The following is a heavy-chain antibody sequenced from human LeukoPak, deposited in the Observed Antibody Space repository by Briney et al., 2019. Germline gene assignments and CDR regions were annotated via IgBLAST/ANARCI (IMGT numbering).Heavy chain of an antibody. CDR3: AKDLQRYSYESSGYYITSAFDY. CDR2: ISGSGVST. V-gene: IGHV3-23*01. J-gene: IGHJ4*02. CDR1: GFTLRSYA. D-gene: IGHD3-22*01. Sequence: AGGSLRLSCAASGFTLRSYAMSWVRQAPGKGLEWVSAISGSGVSTFYSDSVKGRFTISRDNSKNTLYLQMNSLRAEDTAVYYCAKDLQRYSYESSGYYITSAFDYWGQGTLVTVSS.